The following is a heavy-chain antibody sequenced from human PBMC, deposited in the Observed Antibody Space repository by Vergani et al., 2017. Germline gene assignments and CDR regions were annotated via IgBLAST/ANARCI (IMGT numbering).Heavy chain of an antibody. CDR3: AKARITILGALDY. CDR1: GFTFSSYG. Sequence: QVQLVESGGGVVQPGGSLRLSCAASGFTFSSYGMHWVRQAPGKGLVWVAFIRYDGSNKYYADSVKGRFTISRDNSKNTLYLQMNSLRAEETAVYYCAKARITILGALDYWVQGTLVTVSS. J-gene: IGHJ4*02. D-gene: IGHD3-3*01. V-gene: IGHV3-30*02. CDR2: IRYDGSNK.